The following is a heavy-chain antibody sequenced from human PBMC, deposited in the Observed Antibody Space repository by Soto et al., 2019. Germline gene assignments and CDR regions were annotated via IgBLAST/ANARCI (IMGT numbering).Heavy chain of an antibody. Sequence: LRLSCAASGFTFSSYEMNWVRQAPGKGLEWVSYISSSGSTIYYADSVKGRFTISRDNAKNSLYLQMNSLRAEDTAVYYCARVDYYDSSGYFDYWGQGTLVTVSS. V-gene: IGHV3-48*03. J-gene: IGHJ4*02. CDR3: ARVDYYDSSGYFDY. D-gene: IGHD3-22*01. CDR1: GFTFSSYE. CDR2: ISSSGSTI.